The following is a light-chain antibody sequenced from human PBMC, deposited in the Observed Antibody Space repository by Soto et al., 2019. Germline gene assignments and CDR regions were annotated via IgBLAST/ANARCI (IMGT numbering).Light chain of an antibody. CDR1: SSDVGAYNF. J-gene: IGLJ3*02. Sequence: QSALTQPPSASGSPGQSVTISCTGTSSDVGAYNFVSWFQQHPGKAPKLMIYEVSERPSGVPDRFSGSKSGNTASLTVSGLKAEDEAHYYCSSYAGSNNWVFGGGTKVTVL. CDR3: SSYAGSNNWV. V-gene: IGLV2-8*01. CDR2: EVS.